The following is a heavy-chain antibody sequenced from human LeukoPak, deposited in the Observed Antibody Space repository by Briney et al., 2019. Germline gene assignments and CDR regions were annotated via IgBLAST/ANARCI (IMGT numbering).Heavy chain of an antibody. Sequence: PSETLSPTCTVSGGSISSGDYYWSWIRQPPGKGLEWIGYIYYSGSTYYNPSLKSRVTISVDTSKNQFSLKLSSVTAADTAVYFCARGSQVDDFWSGYRAPLDYWGQGTLVTVSS. J-gene: IGHJ4*02. CDR2: IYYSGST. CDR3: ARGSQVDDFWSGYRAPLDY. D-gene: IGHD3-3*01. CDR1: GGSISSGDYY. V-gene: IGHV4-30-4*08.